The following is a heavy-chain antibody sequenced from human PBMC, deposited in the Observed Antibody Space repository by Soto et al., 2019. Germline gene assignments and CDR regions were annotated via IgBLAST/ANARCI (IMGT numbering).Heavy chain of an antibody. CDR2: ISSRSSTI. J-gene: IGHJ6*02. Sequence: GGSLRLSCAASGFTFINYNMNWVRQAPGKGLEWVSYISSRSSTIYYADSVKGRFTISRDNAKNSLYLQMNSLRDEDTAVYYCARDCGKGYGMDVWGQGTTVTVSS. V-gene: IGHV3-48*02. CDR1: GFTFINYN. CDR3: ARDCGKGYGMDV.